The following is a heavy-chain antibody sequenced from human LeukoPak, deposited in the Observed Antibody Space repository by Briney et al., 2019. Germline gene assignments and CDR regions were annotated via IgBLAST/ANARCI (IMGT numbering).Heavy chain of an antibody. D-gene: IGHD3-22*01. V-gene: IGHV1-69*04. CDR2: IIPILGIA. J-gene: IGHJ4*02. Sequence: ASVKVSCKASGGTFSSYAISWVRQAPGQGLEWMGRIIPILGIANYAQKFQGRVTITADKSTSTAYMELSSLRSEDTAVHYCARDPYDSSGYYPVGFDYWGQGTLVTVSS. CDR3: ARDPYDSSGYYPVGFDY. CDR1: GGTFSSYA.